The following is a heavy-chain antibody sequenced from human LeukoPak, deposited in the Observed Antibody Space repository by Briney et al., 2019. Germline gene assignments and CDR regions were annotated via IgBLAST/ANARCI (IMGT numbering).Heavy chain of an antibody. CDR2: INWNSGST. V-gene: IGHV3-20*04. CDR1: AFTFHDYG. Sequence: GGSLRLSCAASAFTFHDYGMSWVRQAPGKGLEWVSSINWNSGSTGYADSVKSRFSISRDNGKNSLYLQMNSLRAEDTALYYCARAKDCSSITCPFDIWGQGTMVTVSS. J-gene: IGHJ3*02. CDR3: ARAKDCSSITCPFDI. D-gene: IGHD2-2*01.